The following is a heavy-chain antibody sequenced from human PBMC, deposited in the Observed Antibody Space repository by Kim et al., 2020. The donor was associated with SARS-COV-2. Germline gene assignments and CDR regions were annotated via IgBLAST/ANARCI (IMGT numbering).Heavy chain of an antibody. CDR2: ISGAGGA. CDR3: AKGRSSWYGAFDI. D-gene: IGHD6-19*01. CDR1: GISFRSYA. V-gene: IGHV3-23*01. Sequence: GVSLRLSCAASGISFRSYAMSWVRQAPGKGLEWVSIISGAGGAYNADSVKGRFTISRDNSKNTLYLEMNSLRVEDTAVYYCAKGRSSWYGAFDIWGQGTMVTVSS. J-gene: IGHJ3*02.